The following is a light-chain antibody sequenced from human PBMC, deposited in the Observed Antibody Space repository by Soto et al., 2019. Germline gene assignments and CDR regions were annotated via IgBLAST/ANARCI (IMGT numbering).Light chain of an antibody. J-gene: IGKJ3*01. CDR1: QSVSSSY. V-gene: IGKV3-20*01. CDR2: GAS. CDR3: QQYGSSPFT. Sequence: EIVLTQSPGTLSLSPRERATLSRRASQSVSSSYLAWYQQKPGQAPRLLIYGASSRATGIPDRFSGSGSGTDFTLTISRLEPEDFAVYYCQQYGSSPFTFGPGTKVDIK.